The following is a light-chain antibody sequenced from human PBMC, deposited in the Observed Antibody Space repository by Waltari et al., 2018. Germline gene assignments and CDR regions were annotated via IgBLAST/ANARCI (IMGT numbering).Light chain of an antibody. J-gene: IGLJ3*02. CDR1: TSNIGRNY. CDR3: ATWDGSLTAWV. Sequence: QSVLTQSPSASGTPGQRVTISCSGSTSNIGRNYVYWYQQFPGTAPKLLVYRNNERPSGVPDRISGSKSGTSASLAISGLRSEDEADYYCATWDGSLTAWVFGGGTKVTVL. V-gene: IGLV1-47*01. CDR2: RNN.